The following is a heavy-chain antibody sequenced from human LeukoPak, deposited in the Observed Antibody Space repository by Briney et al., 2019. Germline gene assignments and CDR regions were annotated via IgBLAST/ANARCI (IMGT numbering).Heavy chain of an antibody. CDR2: INTNGDDT. J-gene: IGHJ4*02. CDR1: GFTFSTYA. Sequence: GGSLRLSCSASGFTFSTYAMHWVRQAPRKGLEHVSTINTNGDDTYYADSVKGRFTNSRDNSKRTLYLQMSSLRAEDTAVYYCVKDLRGGGYYTSFDYWGQGTLVTVSS. CDR3: VKDLRGGGYYTSFDY. V-gene: IGHV3-64D*09. D-gene: IGHD3-10*01.